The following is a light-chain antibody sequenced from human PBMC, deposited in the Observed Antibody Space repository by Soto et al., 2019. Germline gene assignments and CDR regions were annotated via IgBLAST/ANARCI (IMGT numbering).Light chain of an antibody. V-gene: IGKV1-5*03. CDR1: QTISSW. CDR3: QHYNSYSEA. J-gene: IGKJ1*01. CDR2: KAP. Sequence: DIQMTQSPSTLSGSVGDRATITCRASQTISSWLAWYQQKPGKAPKLLIYKAPTLKSGVPSRFSGSGSGTEFTLTISSLQPDDFATYYCQHYNSYSEAFGQGTKVDIK.